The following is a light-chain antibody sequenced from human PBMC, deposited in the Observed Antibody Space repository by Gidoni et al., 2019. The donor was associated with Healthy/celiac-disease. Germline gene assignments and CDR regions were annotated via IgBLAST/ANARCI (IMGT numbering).Light chain of an antibody. CDR1: QSVLYSSNNQNY. J-gene: IGKJ2*03. CDR3: QQYYSTPYS. V-gene: IGKV4-1*01. Sequence: DIVLTQSPDTLAVSLGERATINCKSSQSVLYSSNNQNYLAWYQQKPGQPPKLLIYWASTRESGVPDRCSGSGSGTDFTLTSSSLQAEDVAVYYCQQYYSTPYSFGQGTKLEIK. CDR2: WAS.